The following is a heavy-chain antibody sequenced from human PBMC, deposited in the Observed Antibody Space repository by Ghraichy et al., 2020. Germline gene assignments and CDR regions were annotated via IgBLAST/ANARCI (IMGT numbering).Heavy chain of an antibody. CDR1: GGSISSYY. J-gene: IGHJ4*02. D-gene: IGHD3-10*01. V-gene: IGHV4-59*01. CDR3: ASGDVLLHGRRGFGY. Sequence: SETLSLTCTVSGGSISSYYWSWIRQPPGKGLEWIGYIYYSGSTNYNPSLKSRVTISVDTSKNQFSLKLSSVTAADTAVYYCASGDVLLHGRRGFGYWGQGTLVTVSS. CDR2: IYYSGST.